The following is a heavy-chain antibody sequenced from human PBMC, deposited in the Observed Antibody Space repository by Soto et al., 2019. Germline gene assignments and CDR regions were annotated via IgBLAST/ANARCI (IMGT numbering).Heavy chain of an antibody. Sequence: PSETLSLTCTVSRGSISSSLYYWGWIRQPPGKGLEWIGSIYYSGSTYYNPSLKSRVTISVDTSKNQFSLKLSSVTAADTAVYYCASQLCTGGNCNLNRFAYWAQGTLVTVSS. CDR3: ASQLCTGGNCNLNRFAY. J-gene: IGHJ4*02. CDR2: IYYSGST. CDR1: RGSISSSLYY. V-gene: IGHV4-39*01. D-gene: IGHD2-15*01.